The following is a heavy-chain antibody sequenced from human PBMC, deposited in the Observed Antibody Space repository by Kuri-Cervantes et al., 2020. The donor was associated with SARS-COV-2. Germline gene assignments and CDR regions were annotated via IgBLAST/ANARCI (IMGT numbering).Heavy chain of an antibody. CDR1: GGSISGNH. CDR2: IYSSGST. V-gene: IGHV4-59*01. Sequence: SETLSLTCNVSGGSISGNHWNWIRQAPGKGLEWVGYIYSSGSTKYNPSLKSRVTMSVDTAKNQISLTLRSVTAADTAVYLCAQDAGGGYNWFDSWGPGTLVTVSS. J-gene: IGHJ5*01. D-gene: IGHD6-13*01. CDR3: AQDAGGGYNWFDS.